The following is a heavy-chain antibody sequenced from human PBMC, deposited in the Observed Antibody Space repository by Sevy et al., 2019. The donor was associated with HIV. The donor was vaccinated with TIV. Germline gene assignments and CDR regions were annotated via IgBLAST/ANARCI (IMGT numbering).Heavy chain of an antibody. CDR1: GFTFSSYG. CDR2: IWYDGSNK. J-gene: IGHJ6*03. CDR3: ARGGSDSYYYYYYMDV. V-gene: IGHV3-33*01. Sequence: GGSLRLSCAASGFTFSSYGMHWVRQAPGKGLEWVAVIWYDGSNKYYADSVKGRFTISRDNSKNTLYLQMNSLRAEDTAVYYCARGGSDSYYYYYYMDVWAKGTTVTVSS. D-gene: IGHD5-18*01.